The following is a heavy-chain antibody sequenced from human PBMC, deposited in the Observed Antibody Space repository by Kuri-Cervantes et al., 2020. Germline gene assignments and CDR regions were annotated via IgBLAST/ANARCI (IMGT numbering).Heavy chain of an antibody. D-gene: IGHD1-7*01. CDR1: GYTFINYF. CDR3: ARGRDWNYAFDI. CDR2: INPSGGST. J-gene: IGHJ3*02. V-gene: IGHV1-46*01. Sequence: ASVKVSCKASGYTFINYFIHWVRQAPGQGLEWMGIINPSGGSTSYAQKFQGRVTMTRDTPTSTAYMELSSLRSEDTAVYYCARGRDWNYAFDIWGQGTMVTVSS.